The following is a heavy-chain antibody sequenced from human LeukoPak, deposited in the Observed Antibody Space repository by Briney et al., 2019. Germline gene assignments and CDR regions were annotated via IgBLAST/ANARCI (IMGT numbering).Heavy chain of an antibody. CDR2: INHSGST. Sequence: NASETLSLTCTVSGGSISSYYWSWIRQPPGKGLEWIGEINHSGSTNYNPSLKSRVTISVDTSKNQFSLKLSSVTAADTAVYYCARVGYCSSTSCRRRGYYYYYYMDVWGKGTTVTVSS. D-gene: IGHD2-2*01. V-gene: IGHV4-34*01. CDR1: GGSISSYY. CDR3: ARVGYCSSTSCRRRGYYYYYYMDV. J-gene: IGHJ6*03.